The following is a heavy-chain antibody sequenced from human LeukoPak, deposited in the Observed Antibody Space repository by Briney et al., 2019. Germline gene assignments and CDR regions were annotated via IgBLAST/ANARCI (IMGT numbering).Heavy chain of an antibody. Sequence: SSVKVSCKVSGYTLTELSMHWVRQAPGKGREWMGGFDPEDGETIYAQKFQGRVTMTEDTSTDTAYMELSSLRSEDTAVYYCATGEQLADAFDIWGQGTMVTVSS. CDR2: FDPEDGET. CDR3: ATGEQLADAFDI. D-gene: IGHD1-26*01. J-gene: IGHJ3*02. V-gene: IGHV1-24*01. CDR1: GYTLTELS.